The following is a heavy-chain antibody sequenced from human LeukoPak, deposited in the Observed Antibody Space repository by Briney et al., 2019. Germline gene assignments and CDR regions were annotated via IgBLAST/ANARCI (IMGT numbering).Heavy chain of an antibody. D-gene: IGHD3-16*01. Sequence: GGSLRLSCAASGFTFDDYAMHWVRQAPGKGLEWVASINHNGNVNYYVDSVKGRFTISRDNAKNSLYLQMSNLRAEDTAVYFCARGGGLDVWGQGATVTVSS. CDR3: ARGGGLDV. J-gene: IGHJ6*02. CDR2: INHNGNVN. V-gene: IGHV3-7*03. CDR1: GFTFDDYA.